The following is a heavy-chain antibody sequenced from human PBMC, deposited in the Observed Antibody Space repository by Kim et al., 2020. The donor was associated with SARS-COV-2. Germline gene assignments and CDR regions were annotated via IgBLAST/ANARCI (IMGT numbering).Heavy chain of an antibody. Sequence: INYRGGTNYHPTLKSRVTITVDTSKNQFSLKLSAVTAADTAVYYCERGFDPWGQGTLVTVSS. CDR3: ERGFDP. CDR2: INYRGGT. V-gene: IGHV4-59*09. J-gene: IGHJ5*02.